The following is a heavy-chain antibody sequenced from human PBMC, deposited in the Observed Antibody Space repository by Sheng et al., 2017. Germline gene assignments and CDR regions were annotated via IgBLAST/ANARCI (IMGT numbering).Heavy chain of an antibody. D-gene: IGHD3-10*01. CDR3: ARGRRREPGGLWFGELLPDFDY. CDR1: GGSFSGYY. V-gene: IGHV4-34*01. J-gene: IGHJ4*02. CDR2: INHSGST. Sequence: QVQLQQWGAGLLKPSETLSLTCAVYGGSFSGYYWSWIRQPPTGRGVEWIGEINHSGSTNYNPSLKSRVTISVDTSKNQFSLKLSSVTAADTAVYYCARGRRREPGGLWFGELLPDFDYWGQGTLVTVSS.